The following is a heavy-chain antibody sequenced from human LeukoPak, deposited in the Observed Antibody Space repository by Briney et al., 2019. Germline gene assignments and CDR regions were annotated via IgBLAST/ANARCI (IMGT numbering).Heavy chain of an antibody. V-gene: IGHV3-74*01. CDR1: GFTFSSYW. Sequence: GGSLRLSCAASGFTFSSYWMHWVRQVPKKGLVWVSRIDSDGSSTYYADSVKGRFTISRDNSKNTLYLQMNSLRAEDTAVYYCAKDLNLVPAANLDYWGQGTLVTVSS. CDR2: IDSDGSST. D-gene: IGHD2-2*01. J-gene: IGHJ4*02. CDR3: AKDLNLVPAANLDY.